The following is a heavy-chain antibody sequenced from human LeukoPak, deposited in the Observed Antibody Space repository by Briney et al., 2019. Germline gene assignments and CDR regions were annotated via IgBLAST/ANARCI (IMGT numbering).Heavy chain of an antibody. V-gene: IGHV1-69*01. CDR1: GGTFSSYA. Sequence: GASVRVSSKASGGTFSSYAISWVRQAPGQGLEWMGGIIPIFGTANYAQKFQGRVTITADESTSTAYMELSSLRSEDTAVYYCARATMTTVTVYFDYWGQGTLVTVSS. J-gene: IGHJ4*02. D-gene: IGHD4-17*01. CDR2: IIPIFGTA. CDR3: ARATMTTVTVYFDY.